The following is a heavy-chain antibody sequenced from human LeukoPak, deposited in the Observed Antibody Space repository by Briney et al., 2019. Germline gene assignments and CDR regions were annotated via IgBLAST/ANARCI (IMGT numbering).Heavy chain of an antibody. D-gene: IGHD3-3*01. V-gene: IGHV4-39*07. CDR3: ARARPVLRFLEWPPYYFDY. J-gene: IGHJ4*02. CDR2: IYYSGST. CDR1: GGSISSSSYY. Sequence: SETLSLTCTVSGGSISSSSYYWGWIRQPPGKGLEWIGSIYYSGSTYYNPSLKSRVTISVDTSKNQFSLKLSSVTAADTAVYYCARARPVLRFLEWPPYYFDYWGQGTLVTVSS.